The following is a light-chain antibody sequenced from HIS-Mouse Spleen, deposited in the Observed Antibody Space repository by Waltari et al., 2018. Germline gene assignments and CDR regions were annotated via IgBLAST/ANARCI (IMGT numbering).Light chain of an antibody. J-gene: IGLJ2*01. CDR3: YSTDSSGNHRV. CDR2: EDS. V-gene: IGLV3-10*01. CDR1: ALPKKY. Sequence: SYELTQPPSVSVSPGQTARITCSGDALPKKYADWYQEKSGQAPVLVIYEDSKRPSGIPERFSGSSSETMATLTISGAQEEDEAEYYCYSTDSSGNHRVFGGGTKLTVL.